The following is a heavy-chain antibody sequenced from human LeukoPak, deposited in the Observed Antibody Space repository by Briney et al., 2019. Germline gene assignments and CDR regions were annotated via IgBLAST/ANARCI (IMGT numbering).Heavy chain of an antibody. CDR1: GGSISSSSYY. D-gene: IGHD2-2*01. CDR3: ARQQRGDIVVVPAAPTLFDY. J-gene: IGHJ4*02. CDR2: IYHSGST. Sequence: SETLSLTCTVSGGSISSSSYYWGWIRQPPGKGLEWIGSIYHSGSTYYNPSLKSRVTISVDTSKNQFSLKLSSVTAADTAVYYCARQQRGDIVVVPAAPTLFDYWGQGTLVTVSS. V-gene: IGHV4-39*01.